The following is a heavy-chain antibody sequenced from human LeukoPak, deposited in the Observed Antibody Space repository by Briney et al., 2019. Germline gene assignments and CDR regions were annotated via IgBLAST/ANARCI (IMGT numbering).Heavy chain of an antibody. J-gene: IGHJ4*02. V-gene: IGHV3-33*01. D-gene: IGHD3-10*01. Sequence: GGSLRLSCAASGFTFSSNGMHWVRQAPGKGLEWVAVVWFDGSNKYYADSVKGRVTISRDNSKNTLYLQMNSLRAEDTAVYYCAREYGSVLGDHWGQGTLVTVSS. CDR1: GFTFSSNG. CDR2: VWFDGSNK. CDR3: AREYGSVLGDH.